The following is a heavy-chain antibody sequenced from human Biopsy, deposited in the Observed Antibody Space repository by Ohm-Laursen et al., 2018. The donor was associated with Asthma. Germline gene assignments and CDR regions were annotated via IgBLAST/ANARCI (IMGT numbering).Heavy chain of an antibody. CDR3: AKERYYDFWSGYTI. J-gene: IGHJ3*02. CDR2: ISYDGSNK. CDR1: GFVFRSHA. V-gene: IGHV3-30*18. Sequence: SLRLSCAASGFVFRSHAMHWVRQAPGKGLEWVAVISYDGSNKYYADSVKGRFTISRDNSKNTLYLQMNSLRAEDTAVYYCAKERYYDFWSGYTIWGQGTMVTVSS. D-gene: IGHD3-3*01.